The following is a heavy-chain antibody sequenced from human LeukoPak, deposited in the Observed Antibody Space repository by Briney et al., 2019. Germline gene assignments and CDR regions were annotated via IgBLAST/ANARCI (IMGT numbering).Heavy chain of an antibody. J-gene: IGHJ4*02. CDR3: ARGPRAYKYSSSWYFDD. D-gene: IGHD6-13*01. CDR2: IDTAGDT. Sequence: PGGSLRLSCAASGFTFSNYDMHWVRQATGKGLEWVSGIDTAGDTYYPGSVKGRFTISRENAKNSLYLQMNSLRAGETAVFYCARGPRAYKYSSSWYFDDWGQGTLVTVSS. V-gene: IGHV3-13*01. CDR1: GFTFSNYD.